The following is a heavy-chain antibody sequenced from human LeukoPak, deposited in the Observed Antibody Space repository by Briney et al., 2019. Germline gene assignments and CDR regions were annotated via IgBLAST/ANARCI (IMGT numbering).Heavy chain of an antibody. CDR2: IYYSGST. D-gene: IGHD2-15*01. V-gene: IGHV4-59*08. CDR1: GGSLSSYY. CDR3: ARYCSGGSCPYAFDM. Sequence: SETLSLTCTVSGGSLSSYYWSWIRQPPGKRLEWIAYIYYSGSTNYNPSLKSRVTISVDTSKNQFSLKLSAVNAADTPVYYCARYCSGGSCPYAFDMWGQGTMVTDSS. J-gene: IGHJ3*02.